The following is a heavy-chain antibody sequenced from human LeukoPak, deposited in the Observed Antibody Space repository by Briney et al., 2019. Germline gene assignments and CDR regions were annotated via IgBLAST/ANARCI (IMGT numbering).Heavy chain of an antibody. CDR1: GFTFTTSG. CDR3: ASYSGSYLGAFDI. J-gene: IGHJ3*02. V-gene: IGHV3-30*02. D-gene: IGHD1-26*01. CDR2: IQYDGGDI. Sequence: GGSLRLSCAASGFTFTTSGMHWVRQAPGKGLEWVTFIQYDGGDIFYADSVKGRFTISRDNSKNTLYLQMNSLRAEDTAVYYCASYSGSYLGAFDIWGQGTMVTVSS.